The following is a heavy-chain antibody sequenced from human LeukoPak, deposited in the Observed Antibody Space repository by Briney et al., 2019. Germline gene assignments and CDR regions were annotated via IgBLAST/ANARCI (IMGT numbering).Heavy chain of an antibody. CDR1: GYSFTSYW. CDR2: IYPGDSDT. J-gene: IGHJ3*02. CDR3: ARRPKGAVAANAFDI. D-gene: IGHD6-19*01. Sequence: GESLKISCKGSGYSFTSYWIGWVRQIPGKGLEWMGIIYPGDSDTRYTPSFQGQVTISADKSISTAYLQWSSLKASDTAMYYCARRPKGAVAANAFDIWGQGTMVTVSS. V-gene: IGHV5-51*01.